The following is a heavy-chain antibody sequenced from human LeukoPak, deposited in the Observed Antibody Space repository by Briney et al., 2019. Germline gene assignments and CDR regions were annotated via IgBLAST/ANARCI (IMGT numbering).Heavy chain of an antibody. Sequence: GGSLRLSCAASGFTFSSYSMNWVRQAPGKGLEWVSYISSSSTIYYADSVKGRFTISRDNAKNSLYLQMDSLSAEDTAVYYCVKGITSHDFFSRGEWGQGTLVTVSS. V-gene: IGHV3-48*01. J-gene: IGHJ4*02. CDR3: VKGITSHDFFSRGE. CDR2: ISSSSTI. D-gene: IGHD3-3*01. CDR1: GFTFSSYS.